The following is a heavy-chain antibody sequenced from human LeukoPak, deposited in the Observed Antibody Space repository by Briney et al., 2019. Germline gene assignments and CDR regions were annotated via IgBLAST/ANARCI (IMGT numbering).Heavy chain of an antibody. CDR3: VSGISLSHWHYFDY. D-gene: IGHD2-15*01. CDR1: GYIFTNYA. Sequence: ASVKVSCKASGYIFTNYAMHWVRQAPGQRIEWLGWIGAGSGNTKYSQKFQGRVTITRDTSASTAYMELSGLRSEDTALYYCVSGISLSHWHYFDYWGQGTLVTVSS. J-gene: IGHJ4*02. V-gene: IGHV1-3*01. CDR2: IGAGSGNT.